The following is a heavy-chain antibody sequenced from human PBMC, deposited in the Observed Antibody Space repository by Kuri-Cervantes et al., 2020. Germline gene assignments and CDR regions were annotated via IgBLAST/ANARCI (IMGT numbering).Heavy chain of an antibody. CDR1: GFTFSNYG. V-gene: IGHV3-33*03. J-gene: IGHJ4*02. D-gene: IGHD4-23*01. Sequence: GGSLRLSCAASGFTFSNYGMHWVRQAPGKGLEWVAVIWQDGSNRYYADSVKDRFTISRDNAKNSLYLQMNSLRADDTAVYYCASGIYGGKDYWGQGTLVTVSS. CDR2: IWQDGSNR. CDR3: ASGIYGGKDY.